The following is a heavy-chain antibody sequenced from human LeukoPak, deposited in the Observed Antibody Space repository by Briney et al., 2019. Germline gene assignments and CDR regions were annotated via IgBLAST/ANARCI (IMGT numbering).Heavy chain of an antibody. Sequence: PGGSLRLSCAAPGFTFSSYGMHWLRHAPGKGLEWVAVIWYDGSNKYYADTVKGRFTISRDNSKNTLYLQMNSLRAEDTAVYYCARDNYYDSSGYYPYDAFDIWGQGTMVTVSS. V-gene: IGHV3-33*01. CDR3: ARDNYYDSSGYYPYDAFDI. J-gene: IGHJ3*02. CDR1: GFTFSSYG. CDR2: IWYDGSNK. D-gene: IGHD3-22*01.